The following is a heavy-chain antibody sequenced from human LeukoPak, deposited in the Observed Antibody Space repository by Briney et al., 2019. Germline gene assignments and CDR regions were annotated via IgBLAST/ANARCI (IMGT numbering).Heavy chain of an antibody. CDR1: GGSISSSSYY. CDR3: ARHERSIAVAGSFDF. V-gene: IGHV4-39*01. CDR2: IYFSGTT. Sequence: SETLSLTCTVSGGSISSSSYYWGWIRQPPGKGLEWIGSIYFSGTTHYSPSLKSRATISVDTSKNKFSLELTSLTVADTAVYYCARHERSIAVAGSFDFWGQGTLVTVSS. J-gene: IGHJ4*02. D-gene: IGHD6-19*01.